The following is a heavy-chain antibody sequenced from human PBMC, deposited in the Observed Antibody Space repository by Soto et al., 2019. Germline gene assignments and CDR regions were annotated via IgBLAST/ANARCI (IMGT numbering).Heavy chain of an antibody. CDR3: AKYYYDGSTFSFDY. J-gene: IGHJ4*02. D-gene: IGHD3-22*01. CDR2: IDGSGDST. Sequence: GGSLRLSCAASGFTFSNYAMSWVRQAPGKGLEWVSAIDGSGDSTHYADSVKGRFTISRDNSKNTLFLQMNTLRAEDTAVYYCAKYYYDGSTFSFDYWGQGTLVTVSS. CDR1: GFTFSNYA. V-gene: IGHV3-23*01.